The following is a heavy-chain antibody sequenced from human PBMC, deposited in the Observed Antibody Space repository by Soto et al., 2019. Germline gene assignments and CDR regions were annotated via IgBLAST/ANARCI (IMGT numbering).Heavy chain of an antibody. CDR3: AHRAPMTIFGLIIDNGICFDP. V-gene: IGHV2-5*02. J-gene: IGHJ5*02. Sequence: QINLIESGPTLVKPTQTLTLTCTFSGFSLSTSGAAVGWVRQPPGRAMEWLALIYWDGDKRYNASLGNRLTITKATSMNQVVLTLTNVYPADTATYYCAHRAPMTIFGLIIDNGICFDPWGQGTRVIVSS. D-gene: IGHD3-3*01. CDR1: GFSLSTSGAA. CDR2: IYWDGDK.